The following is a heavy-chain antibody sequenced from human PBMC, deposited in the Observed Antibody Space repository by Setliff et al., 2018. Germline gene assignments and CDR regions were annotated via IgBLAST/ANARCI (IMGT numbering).Heavy chain of an antibody. V-gene: IGHV1-24*01. CDR3: AIASVVRGFINGDSFDY. Sequence: ASVKVSCKVSGYTLTELSMHWVRQAPGKGLEWMGGFDPEDGETIYEQKFQGRVTMTGDTSSDTAYMEVSSLRPEDTAVYYCAIASVVRGFINGDSFDYWGQGTLVTVSS. J-gene: IGHJ4*02. CDR1: GYTLTELS. D-gene: IGHD3-10*01. CDR2: FDPEDGET.